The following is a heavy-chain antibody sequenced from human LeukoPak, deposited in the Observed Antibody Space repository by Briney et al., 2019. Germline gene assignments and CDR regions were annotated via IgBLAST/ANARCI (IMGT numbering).Heavy chain of an antibody. CDR1: GGSISSYY. J-gene: IGHJ6*03. D-gene: IGHD3-22*01. CDR2: IYYSGST. CDR3: TRGSIAYYYMDV. Sequence: SETLSLTCTVSGGSISSYYWSWIRQPPGKGLEWIGNIYYSGSTNYNPSLKSRVTISVDTSKNQFSMKLSSVTAADTAVYYCTRGSIAYYYMDVWGKGTTVTISS. V-gene: IGHV4-59*01.